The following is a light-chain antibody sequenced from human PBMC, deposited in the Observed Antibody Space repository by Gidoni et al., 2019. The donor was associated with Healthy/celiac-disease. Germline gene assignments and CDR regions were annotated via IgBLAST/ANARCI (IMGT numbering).Light chain of an antibody. CDR1: QSISCW. CDR2: KSS. CDR3: QPYNSYST. V-gene: IGKV1-5*03. Sequence: DIKMTQSPSTLPASVGDRVTITPRPSQSISCWLAWYQQKPGKAPTLLTYKSSSLESGVPSRSSGRGSGTEFTLTLSSLQADDFATYYCQPYNSYSTFGQGTKLEIK. J-gene: IGKJ2*01.